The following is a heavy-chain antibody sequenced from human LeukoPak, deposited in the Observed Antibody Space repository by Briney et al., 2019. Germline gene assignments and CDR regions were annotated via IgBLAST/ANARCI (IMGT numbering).Heavy chain of an antibody. V-gene: IGHV3-74*01. CDR2: INFDGSST. CDR1: GFTFSSYW. D-gene: IGHD4/OR15-4a*01. CDR3: ARDIDYRDY. J-gene: IGHJ4*02. Sequence: GGSLRLSCAASGFTFSSYWMHWVRQAPVKGLVWVSRINFDGSSTGYADSVKGRFTISRDNAKNTLYLQMNSLRAEDTAVYYCARDIDYRDYWGQGTLVTVSS.